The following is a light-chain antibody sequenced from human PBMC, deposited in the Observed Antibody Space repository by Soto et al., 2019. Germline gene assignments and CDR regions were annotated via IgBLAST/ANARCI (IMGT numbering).Light chain of an antibody. CDR1: QGISTW. V-gene: IGKV1-12*01. CDR2: SVS. Sequence: DIQMTQSPSSVSASVGDRVTITCRASQGISTWLAWYQQKPGKAPELLIYSVSSLRSGVPPRFSGSRSGTDFTLTISSLQPEDFATYYCQQAHSFPTFGQGTKVEIK. CDR3: QQAHSFPT. J-gene: IGKJ1*01.